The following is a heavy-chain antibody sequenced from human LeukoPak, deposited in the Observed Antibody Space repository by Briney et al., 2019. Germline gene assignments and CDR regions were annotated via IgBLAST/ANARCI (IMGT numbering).Heavy chain of an antibody. D-gene: IGHD6-19*01. V-gene: IGHV3-74*01. Sequence: GGSLRLSCAASGFTFSSYWMHWVRHALGKGLVWVSPINPDGTVTTYADSVKGRYTISRDNAKNTLYLQMNSLRVEDTAVYYCVRDSPSGFFDLWGRGTLVTVSS. CDR2: INPDGTVT. CDR1: GFTFSSYW. J-gene: IGHJ2*01. CDR3: VRDSPSGFFDL.